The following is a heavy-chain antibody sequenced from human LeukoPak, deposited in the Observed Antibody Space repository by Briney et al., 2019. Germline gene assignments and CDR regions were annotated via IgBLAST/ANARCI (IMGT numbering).Heavy chain of an antibody. CDR2: IYPRGST. Sequence: PSQTLSLTCTVSGGSISSGGYYWNWIRQPAGKGLEWIGRIYPRGSTNSNPSLKSRVTMSVDTSKNEFSLKLSSVTAADTAVYYCARSRLIYCSSTSCPEYFQHWGQGTLVTVSS. CDR1: GGSISSGGYY. D-gene: IGHD2-2*01. J-gene: IGHJ1*01. V-gene: IGHV4-61*02. CDR3: ARSRLIYCSSTSCPEYFQH.